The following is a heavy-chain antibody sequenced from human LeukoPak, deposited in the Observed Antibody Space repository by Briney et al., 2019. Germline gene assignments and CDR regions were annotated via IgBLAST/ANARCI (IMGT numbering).Heavy chain of an antibody. CDR3: ARPIALPPYGSDYYSPSYYFDY. Sequence: GESLKISCKGSGYTFTSYWIGWVRQMPGKGLEWMGIIYPGDSDTIYSPSFQGQVTISADKSINTAYVQWTSLKASDTAMYYCARPIALPPYGSDYYSPSYYFDYWGQGTLVTVSS. J-gene: IGHJ4*02. D-gene: IGHD6-19*01. CDR1: GYTFTSYW. CDR2: IYPGDSDT. V-gene: IGHV5-51*01.